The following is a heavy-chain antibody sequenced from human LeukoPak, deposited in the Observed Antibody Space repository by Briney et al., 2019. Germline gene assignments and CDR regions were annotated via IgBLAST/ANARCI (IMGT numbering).Heavy chain of an antibody. CDR1: GGSMNSHY. CDR3: ATIKRGNIYGYFDF. CDR2: MLDTVTT. D-gene: IGHD5-18*01. V-gene: IGHV4-59*11. Sequence: SETLSLTCTVSGGSMNSHYWSWIRQPPGKGLEWIGYMLDTVTTKDNPSLKSRFTLSADTSKNQFSLRLTSETAADTAVYYCATIKRGNIYGYFDFWGQGILVTVSS. J-gene: IGHJ4*02.